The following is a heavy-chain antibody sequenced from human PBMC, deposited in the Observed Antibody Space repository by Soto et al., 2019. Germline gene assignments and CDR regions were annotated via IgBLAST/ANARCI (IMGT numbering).Heavy chain of an antibody. V-gene: IGHV3-21*01. CDR3: ARYDSSGYYWPYYDYGMDV. CDR1: GFTFSTYS. D-gene: IGHD3-22*01. J-gene: IGHJ6*02. CDR2: ISSSSSYI. Sequence: EVQLVESGGGLVKPGGSLRLSCAASGFTFSTYSMNWVRQAPGKGLEWVSSISSSSSYIYYADSVKGRFTISRDNAKNSLYLKMNSLRAEDTAVYYCARYDSSGYYWPYYDYGMDVWGQGTTVTVSS.